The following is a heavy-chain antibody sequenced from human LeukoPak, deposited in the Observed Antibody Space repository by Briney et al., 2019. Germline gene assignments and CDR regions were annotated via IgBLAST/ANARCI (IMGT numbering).Heavy chain of an antibody. CDR3: ARALRTVWGYYFDY. J-gene: IGHJ4*02. CDR1: RFTFNNYA. Sequence: GGSLRLSCAASRFTFNNYAMHWVRQAPGKGLEWVAVISYDGSNKHYADSVKGRFTLSRDNSKNTLYLLMNSLRAEDTAVYYCARALRTVWGYYFDYWGQGTLVTVSS. D-gene: IGHD4-17*01. V-gene: IGHV3-30*04. CDR2: ISYDGSNK.